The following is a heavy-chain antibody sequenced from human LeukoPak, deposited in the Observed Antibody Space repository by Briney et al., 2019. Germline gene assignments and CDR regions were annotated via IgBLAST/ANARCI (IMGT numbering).Heavy chain of an antibody. J-gene: IGHJ3*02. CDR3: TKDGYGSGSYFPYALDI. V-gene: IGHV3-23*01. Sequence: PGGSLRLSCAASDFSFATYGMGWVRQAPGRGLEWVSSVSGGDPTTYYADSVKGRFTISRDNSKNTLYLQMNSLRAEDTAVYYCTKDGYGSGSYFPYALDIWGQGTLVAVSS. CDR1: DFSFATYG. D-gene: IGHD3-10*01. CDR2: VSGGDPTT.